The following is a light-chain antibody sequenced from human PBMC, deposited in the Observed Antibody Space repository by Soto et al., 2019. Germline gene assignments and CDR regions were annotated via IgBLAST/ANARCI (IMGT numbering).Light chain of an antibody. J-gene: IGKJ4*01. V-gene: IGKV3-15*01. CDR1: QSVRSN. Sequence: EMVMTQSPATLSVSPGERATLSCRASQSVRSNLAWYQQKPGQSPRLLIYGASTRATGIPARFSGSGSGTEFTLTISSLQSEDFAVYYCQHYNNWPLTFGGGT. CDR3: QHYNNWPLT. CDR2: GAS.